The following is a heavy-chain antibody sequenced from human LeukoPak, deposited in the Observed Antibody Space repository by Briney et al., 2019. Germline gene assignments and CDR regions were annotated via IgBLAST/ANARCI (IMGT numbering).Heavy chain of an antibody. J-gene: IGHJ6*03. D-gene: IGHD2-15*01. CDR2: ICGVGDST. Sequence: GCSLRLSCAPSGFTFSNYAMNWVRQDPANGREGASAICGVGDSTYYAESVKGRFTMSRDNSKNTVYLQMNSLRVEDTAIYYCAKRADGCSGVSCYYYYMDVWGKGTTVTVSS. V-gene: IGHV3-23*01. CDR1: GFTFSNYA. CDR3: AKRADGCSGVSCYYYYMDV.